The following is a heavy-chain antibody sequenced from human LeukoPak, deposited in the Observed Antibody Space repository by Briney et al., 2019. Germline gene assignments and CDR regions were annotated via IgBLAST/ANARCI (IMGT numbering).Heavy chain of an antibody. D-gene: IGHD1-7*01. Sequence: SETLSLTCTVSGGSISSGGYSWSWIRQHPGKGLEWIGNIYYSGSTYYNPSLKSRVTISVDTSKNQFSLKLSSVTAADTAVYYCARDSGTPFDYWGQGTLVTVSS. V-gene: IGHV4-31*03. CDR3: ARDSGTPFDY. CDR1: GGSISSGGYS. J-gene: IGHJ4*02. CDR2: IYYSGST.